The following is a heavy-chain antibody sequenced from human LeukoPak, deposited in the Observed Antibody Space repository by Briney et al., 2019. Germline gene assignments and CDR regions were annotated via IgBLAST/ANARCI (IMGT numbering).Heavy chain of an antibody. CDR3: ARYSSPYYFDY. CDR2: IYYSGST. Sequence: PSQTLSLTCTVSGGSISSGGYYWSWIRQHPGKGLEWIGYIYYSGSTYYNPSLKSRVTISVDTSKNQFSLKLSSVTAADTAAYYCARYSSPYYFDYWGQGTLVTVSS. D-gene: IGHD6-13*01. J-gene: IGHJ4*02. CDR1: GGSISSGGYY. V-gene: IGHV4-31*03.